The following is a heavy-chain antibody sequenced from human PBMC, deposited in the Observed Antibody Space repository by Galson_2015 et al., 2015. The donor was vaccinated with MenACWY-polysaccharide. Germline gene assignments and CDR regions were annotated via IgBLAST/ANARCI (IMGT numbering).Heavy chain of an antibody. CDR3: ARRAVRRAAADLDY. J-gene: IGHJ4*02. V-gene: IGHV3-11*01. CDR2: ISSSGSTI. Sequence: SLRLSCAASGFTFSDYYMSWIRQAPGKGLEWVSHISSSGSTIYYADSVKGRFTISRDNAKNSLYLQMNSLRAEDTAVYYCARRAVRRAAADLDYWGQGTLVTVSS. CDR1: GFTFSDYY. D-gene: IGHD6-13*01.